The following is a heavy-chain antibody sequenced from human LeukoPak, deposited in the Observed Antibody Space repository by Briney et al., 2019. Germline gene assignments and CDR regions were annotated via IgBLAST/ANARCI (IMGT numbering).Heavy chain of an antibody. J-gene: IGHJ4*02. D-gene: IGHD6-13*01. CDR1: GFTFSDHY. V-gene: IGHV3-11*06. Sequence: PGGSLRLSCAASGFTFSDHYMSWIRQAPGKGLEWLSYISAGSSFTKYADSVKGRFTISRDNSKNSLYLQMNSLTAEDTAVYYCARGHISATGRSDYWGQGTLVTVSS. CDR3: ARGHISATGRSDY. CDR2: ISAGSSFT.